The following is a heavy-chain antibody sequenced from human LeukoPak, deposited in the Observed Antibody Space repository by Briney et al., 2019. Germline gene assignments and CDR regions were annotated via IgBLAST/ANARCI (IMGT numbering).Heavy chain of an antibody. V-gene: IGHV3-20*04. D-gene: IGHD6-19*01. J-gene: IGHJ4*02. CDR1: GFTFDDYG. Sequence: GGSLRLSCAASGFTFDDYGMSWVRQAPGKGLEWVSGINWNGGSTGYADSVKGRFTISRDNAKNSLYLQMNSLRAEDTALYYCARDILRVDSSGWYYYWGRGTLVTVSS. CDR3: ARDILRVDSSGWYYY. CDR2: INWNGGST.